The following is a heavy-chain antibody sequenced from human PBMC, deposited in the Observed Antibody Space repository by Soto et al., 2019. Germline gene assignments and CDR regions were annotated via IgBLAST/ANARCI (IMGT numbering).Heavy chain of an antibody. D-gene: IGHD3-22*01. CDR1: GGSFSCYY. V-gene: IGHV4-34*01. J-gene: IGHJ4*02. CDR2: INHSGST. Sequence: PSETLSLTCAVYGGSFSCYYWSWIRQPPGKGLEWIGEINHSGSTNYNPSLKSRVTISVDTSKNQFSLKLSSVTAADTAVYYCAREFEPPYYYDSSGYYYKLYYFDYWGQGTLVTVSS. CDR3: AREFEPPYYYDSSGYYYKLYYFDY.